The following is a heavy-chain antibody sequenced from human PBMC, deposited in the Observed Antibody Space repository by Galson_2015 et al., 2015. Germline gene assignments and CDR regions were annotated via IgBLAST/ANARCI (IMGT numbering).Heavy chain of an antibody. CDR3: ARLIWDGYPAD. CDR1: GFTVSSNY. D-gene: IGHD5-24*01. Sequence: SLRLSCAASGFTVSSNYMSWVRQAPGKGLEWVSVIYSGGSTYYADSVKGRFTISRDNSKNTLYLQMNSLRAEDTAVYYCARLIWDGYPADWGQGTLVTVSS. CDR2: IYSGGST. J-gene: IGHJ4*02. V-gene: IGHV3-53*01.